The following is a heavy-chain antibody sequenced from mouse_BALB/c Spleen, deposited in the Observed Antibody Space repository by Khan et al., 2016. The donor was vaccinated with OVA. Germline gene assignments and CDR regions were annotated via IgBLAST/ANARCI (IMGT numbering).Heavy chain of an antibody. Sequence: VQLKESGAELVKPGASVKLSCSASGFNIKDTYIHWMKQRPEQGLEWIGRIDPPNDDSKYGPKFQAKATLTADTSSNTAYLQLSSLTSEDTAVYYCATLYGNPFVFWDQGTLVSVSA. CDR2: IDPPNDDS. D-gene: IGHD2-1*01. J-gene: IGHJ3*01. CDR1: GFNIKDTY. V-gene: IGHV14-3*02. CDR3: ATLYGNPFVF.